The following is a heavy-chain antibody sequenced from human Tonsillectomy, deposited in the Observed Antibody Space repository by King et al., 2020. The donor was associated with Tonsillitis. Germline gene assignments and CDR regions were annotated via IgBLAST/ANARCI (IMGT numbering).Heavy chain of an antibody. D-gene: IGHD6-19*01. CDR1: GFTFSSYY. Sequence: VQLVESGGGLVKPGGSLGLSCAASGFTFSSYYMNWVRQAPGKGLEWVSSISSSSSYIYYADSVKGRFTISRDNAKNSLYLQMNSLRAEDTAVYYCARDRGSGWYGGGDYWGQGTLVTVSS. J-gene: IGHJ4*02. CDR2: ISSSSSYI. V-gene: IGHV3-21*01. CDR3: ARDRGSGWYGGGDY.